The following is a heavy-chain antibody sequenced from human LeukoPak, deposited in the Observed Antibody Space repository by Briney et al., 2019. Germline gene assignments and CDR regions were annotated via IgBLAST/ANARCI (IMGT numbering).Heavy chain of an antibody. D-gene: IGHD3-10*01. V-gene: IGHV1-69*04. CDR3: ATDALWFGELLLSGGFDP. CDR1: GGTFSSYA. J-gene: IGHJ5*02. Sequence: GASVKVSCKASGGTFSSYAIGWVRQAPGQGLEWMGRIIPILGIANYAQKFQGRVTITADTSTDTAYMELSSLRSEDTAVYYCATDALWFGELLLSGGFDPWGQGTLVTVSS. CDR2: IIPILGIA.